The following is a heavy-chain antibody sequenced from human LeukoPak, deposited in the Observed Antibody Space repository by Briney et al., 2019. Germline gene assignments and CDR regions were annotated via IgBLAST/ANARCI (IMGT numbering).Heavy chain of an antibody. Sequence: PSETLSLTCTVSGGSISSYYWSWIRQPPGKGLEWIGYIYYSGSTNYNPSLKSRVTISVDTSKNQFSLKLSSVPAADTAVYYCARGPHSSGWYPYYYYGMDVWGQGTTVTVSS. CDR2: IYYSGST. V-gene: IGHV4-59*12. CDR1: GGSISSYY. CDR3: ARGPHSSGWYPYYYYGMDV. J-gene: IGHJ6*02. D-gene: IGHD6-19*01.